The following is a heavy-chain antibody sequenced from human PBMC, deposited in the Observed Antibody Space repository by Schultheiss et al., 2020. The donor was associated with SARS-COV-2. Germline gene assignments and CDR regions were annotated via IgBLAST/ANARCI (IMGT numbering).Heavy chain of an antibody. CDR1: GGSFSGYY. Sequence: SETLSLTCAVYGGSFSGYYWSWIRQPPGKGLEWIGEINHSGSTNYNPSLKSRVTISVDTSKNQFSLNLTSVTAADTAVYYCTRVLPTFGVVFGNYYIAMDVWGHGTTVTVAS. J-gene: IGHJ6*02. CDR2: INHSGST. D-gene: IGHD3-3*01. V-gene: IGHV4-34*01. CDR3: TRVLPTFGVVFGNYYIAMDV.